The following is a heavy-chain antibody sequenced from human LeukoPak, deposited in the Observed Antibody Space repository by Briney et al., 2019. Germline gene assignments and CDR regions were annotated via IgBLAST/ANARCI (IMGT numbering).Heavy chain of an antibody. Sequence: GGSLRLSCAPSGFTFSSYGMHWVRQAPGKGLEWVAVISYDGSNKYYADSVKGRFTISRDNSKNTLYLQMNSLRAEDTAVYYCARGMVYAPFGAFDIWGQGTMVTVSS. V-gene: IGHV3-30*03. CDR2: ISYDGSNK. J-gene: IGHJ3*02. CDR3: ARGMVYAPFGAFDI. CDR1: GFTFSSYG. D-gene: IGHD2-8*01.